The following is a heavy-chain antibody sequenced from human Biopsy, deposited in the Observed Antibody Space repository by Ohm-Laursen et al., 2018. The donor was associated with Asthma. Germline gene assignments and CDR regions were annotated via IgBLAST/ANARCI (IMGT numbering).Heavy chain of an antibody. J-gene: IGHJ4*02. V-gene: IGHV1-69*13. D-gene: IGHD2-2*01. CDR1: GGTFNTYV. CDR3: ARKAGSCISRTCYSLDF. Sequence: ASVKVSCKSLGGTFNTYVIGWVRQAPGQGLEWMGGINSVFGTTTYPQKFQDRVTITADDSTSTVYMELSSLRSEDTAVYYCARKAGSCISRTCYSLDFWDQGALVTVSS. CDR2: INSVFGTT.